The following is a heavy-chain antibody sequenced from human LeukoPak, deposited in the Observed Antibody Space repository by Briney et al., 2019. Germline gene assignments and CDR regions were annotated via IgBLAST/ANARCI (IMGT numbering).Heavy chain of an antibody. J-gene: IGHJ4*02. CDR2: ISWDGGST. D-gene: IGHD2-15*01. Sequence: GGSLRLSCAASGFTFDDYAMHWVRQAPGKGLEWVSLISWDGGSTYYADSVKGRFTISRDNSKNSLYLQMNSLRAEDTALYYCAKDICSGGSCYFDYWGQGTLVTVSS. CDR3: AKDICSGGSCYFDY. V-gene: IGHV3-43D*03. CDR1: GFTFDDYA.